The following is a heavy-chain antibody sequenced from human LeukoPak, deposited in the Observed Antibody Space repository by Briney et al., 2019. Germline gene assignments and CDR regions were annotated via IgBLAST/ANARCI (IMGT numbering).Heavy chain of an antibody. CDR3: ARVSGYDFIDY. V-gene: IGHV4-61*02. CDR2: IYTSGST. J-gene: IGHJ4*02. D-gene: IGHD5-12*01. CDR1: GGSISSGSYY. Sequence: SETLSLTCTVSGGSISSGSYYWSWIRQPAGKGLEWIGRIYTSGSTNYNPSLKSRVTISVDTSKNQFSLKLSSVTAADTAVYYCARVSGYDFIDYWGQGTLVTVSS.